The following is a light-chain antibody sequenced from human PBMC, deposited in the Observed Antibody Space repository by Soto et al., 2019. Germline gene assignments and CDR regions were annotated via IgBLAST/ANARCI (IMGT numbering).Light chain of an antibody. CDR1: SGHSNYA. CDR2: LNRDGSH. J-gene: IGLJ2*01. Sequence: QPVLTQSPSASASLGASVKLTCTLSSGHSNYAIAWHQQQPEKGPRYLMKLNRDGSHSKGDGIPNRFSGSSSGAERYLTISSLQSEDEADYYCQTWGTCIVIFGGGTKLTAL. V-gene: IGLV4-69*01. CDR3: QTWGTCIVI.